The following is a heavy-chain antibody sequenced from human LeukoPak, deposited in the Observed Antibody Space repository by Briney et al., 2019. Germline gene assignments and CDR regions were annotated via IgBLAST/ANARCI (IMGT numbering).Heavy chain of an antibody. V-gene: IGHV4-34*01. CDR2: VNDRGST. CDR1: GEFFSDYY. J-gene: IGHJ4*02. Sequence: PSETLSLTCAVYGEFFSDYYWSWIRQPPGKGLEWIGEVNDRGSTNYTPSLKSRVTISIDTSKSQFSLKLNSVTAADTAVYYCARRSCTNGVCFPLDYWGQGTLVTVSS. CDR3: ARRSCTNGVCFPLDY. D-gene: IGHD2-8*01.